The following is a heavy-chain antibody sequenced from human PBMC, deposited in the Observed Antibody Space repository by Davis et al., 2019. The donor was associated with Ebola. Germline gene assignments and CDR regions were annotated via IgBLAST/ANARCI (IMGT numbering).Heavy chain of an antibody. Sequence: MPSETLSLTCTVSGGSISSYYWSWIRQPPGKGLEWIGYIYYSGSTNYNPSLKSRVTISVDTSKNQFSLKLSSVTAADTAVYYCASGITIFGVVSNYYYYGMDVWGQGTTVTVSS. D-gene: IGHD3-3*01. CDR2: IYYSGST. J-gene: IGHJ6*02. CDR1: GGSISSYY. V-gene: IGHV4-59*12. CDR3: ASGITIFGVVSNYYYYGMDV.